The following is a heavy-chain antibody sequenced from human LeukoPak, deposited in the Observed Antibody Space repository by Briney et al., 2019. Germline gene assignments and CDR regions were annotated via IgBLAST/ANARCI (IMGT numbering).Heavy chain of an antibody. Sequence: GGSLRLSCAASGFTFSNAWMSWVRQAPGKGLEWVGRIKSKTDGGTTDYAAPVKGRFTISRDDSKNTLYRQMNSLKTEDTAVCYCTTDRMVYGGSEFTIFGVVIMLDYWGQGSLVTVSS. CDR1: GFTFSNAW. CDR2: IKSKTDGGTT. D-gene: IGHD3-3*01. J-gene: IGHJ4*02. V-gene: IGHV3-15*01. CDR3: TTDRMVYGGSEFTIFGVVIMLDY.